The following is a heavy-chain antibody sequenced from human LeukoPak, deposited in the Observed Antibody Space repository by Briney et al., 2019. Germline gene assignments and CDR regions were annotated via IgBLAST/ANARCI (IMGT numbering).Heavy chain of an antibody. CDR1: GGSISSTSYY. CDR3: AKAGVRYFDSSGLYAFDF. Sequence: PSETLSLTCAVSGGSISSTSYYWAWIRQPPGKGLEWIGTIYYSGSTYHNPSLKSRVTLTVDTSRNQFSLRLSSVDAADTAVYYCAKAGVRYFDSSGLYAFDFWGQGTTVTVSS. V-gene: IGHV4-39*01. D-gene: IGHD3-22*01. J-gene: IGHJ3*01. CDR2: IYYSGST.